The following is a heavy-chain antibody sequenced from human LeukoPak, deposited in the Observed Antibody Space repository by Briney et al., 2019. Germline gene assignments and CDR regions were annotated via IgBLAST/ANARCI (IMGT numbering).Heavy chain of an antibody. D-gene: IGHD2-21*02. J-gene: IGHJ4*02. CDR1: GFTFSRYT. CDR3: ARGRLVVTAMDY. CDR2: ISSNGGST. Sequence: PGGTLRLSCAASGFTFSRYTMHWVRQAPGKGLEYVSTISSNGGSTYYANSMKGRFTISRDNSKNTLYLQMGSLRAEDMAVYYCARGRLVVTAMDYWGQGTLVTVSS. V-gene: IGHV3-64*01.